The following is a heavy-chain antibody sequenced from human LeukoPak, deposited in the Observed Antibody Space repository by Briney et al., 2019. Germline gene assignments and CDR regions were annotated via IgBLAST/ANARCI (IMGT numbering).Heavy chain of an antibody. CDR2: IRYDGRNK. J-gene: IGHJ4*02. Sequence: RGRSLRLSCAASGFTFNTYAMHWVRQAPGKGLEGLAFIRYDGRNKYYGDCVEGRFTISRDNYKNTLYLQVKSQRAEHTVLYYCANPFTVDQYYFDYWGQGTVVRVS. V-gene: IGHV3-30*02. D-gene: IGHD4-23*01. CDR3: ANPFTVDQYYFDY. CDR1: GFTFNTYA.